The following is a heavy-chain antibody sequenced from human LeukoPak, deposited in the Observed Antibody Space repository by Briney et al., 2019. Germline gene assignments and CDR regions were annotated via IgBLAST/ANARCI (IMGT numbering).Heavy chain of an antibody. V-gene: IGHV1-18*01. J-gene: IGHJ6*02. D-gene: IGHD3-3*01. CDR1: GYTFTSYG. CDR3: ARWGRYDFWSGYQKHGMDV. Sequence: ASVKVSCKASGYTFTSYGISWVRQAPGQGLEWMGWISAYNGNTNYAQKLQGRVTMTRNTSISTAYMELSSLRSEDTAVYYCARWGRYDFWSGYQKHGMDVWGQGTTVTVSS. CDR2: ISAYNGNT.